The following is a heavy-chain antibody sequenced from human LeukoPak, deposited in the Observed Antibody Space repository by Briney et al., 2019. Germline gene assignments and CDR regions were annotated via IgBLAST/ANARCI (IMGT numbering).Heavy chain of an antibody. CDR1: GGSISNYY. D-gene: IGHD3-22*01. Sequence: PSETLSLTCTVSGGSISNYYWSWIRQPPGKGLEWIGYIYYSGTTNYSPSLKSRVTMSIDTSKNQFSLKLRSVTAADTAVYYCARSAYSSGFYYFGFWGQGALVTVSS. CDR3: ARSAYSSGFYYFGF. J-gene: IGHJ4*02. CDR2: IYYSGTT. V-gene: IGHV4-59*08.